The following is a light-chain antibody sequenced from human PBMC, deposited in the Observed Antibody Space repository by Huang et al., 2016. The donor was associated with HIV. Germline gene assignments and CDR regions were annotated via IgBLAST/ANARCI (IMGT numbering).Light chain of an antibody. CDR1: QSVSSN. CDR2: GGS. V-gene: IGKV3-15*01. J-gene: IGKJ2*01. Sequence: EIVMTQSPATLSVSPGERATLSCRASQSVSSNLGWYQQKPGQAPRLLIYGGSTRATGIPARFSGSGSGTEFTLTISSLQSEDFAVYYCQQYNNWPYTFGQGTKLEIK. CDR3: QQYNNWPYT.